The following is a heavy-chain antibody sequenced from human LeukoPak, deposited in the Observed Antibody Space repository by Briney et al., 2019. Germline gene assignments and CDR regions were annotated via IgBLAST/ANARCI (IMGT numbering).Heavy chain of an antibody. CDR3: ARDINYVDY. CDR2: ISSRGGTS. J-gene: IGHJ4*02. D-gene: IGHD3-10*01. Sequence: GSLRIFCAASGFTLSQLVLNWVRQGSGGGPGWVSAISSRGGTSYYADSVKGRFTISRDNAKNSLYLQMNSLRAEDTAVYYCARDINYVDYWGQGTLVTVSS. CDR1: GFTLSQLV. V-gene: IGHV3-21*01.